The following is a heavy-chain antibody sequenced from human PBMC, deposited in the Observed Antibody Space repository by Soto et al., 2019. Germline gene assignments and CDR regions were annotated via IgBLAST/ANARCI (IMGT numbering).Heavy chain of an antibody. D-gene: IGHD6-19*01. Sequence: GGSLRLSCAASGFTFSSYAMSWVRQAPGKGLEWVSAISGSGGSTYYADSVKGRFTISRDNSKNTLYLQMNSLRAEDTAVYYCAKSQDSSGWLNWFDPWGQGTLFTVSS. CDR1: GFTFSSYA. CDR3: AKSQDSSGWLNWFDP. CDR2: ISGSGGST. V-gene: IGHV3-23*01. J-gene: IGHJ5*02.